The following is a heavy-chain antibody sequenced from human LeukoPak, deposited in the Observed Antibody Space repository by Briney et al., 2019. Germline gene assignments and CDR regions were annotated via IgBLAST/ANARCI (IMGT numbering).Heavy chain of an antibody. J-gene: IGHJ4*02. Sequence: GGSLRLSGAASGFTFSSHWRPWVRQAPGKRLVWVSFINNDGGVTSYADSVKGRFTISRDNAKNTLYLQMKSLRAEDTAMYYCARGGQGAVDYWGPGTLVTV. CDR3: ARGGQGAVDY. D-gene: IGHD3-16*01. V-gene: IGHV3-74*01. CDR1: GFTFSSHW. CDR2: INNDGGVT.